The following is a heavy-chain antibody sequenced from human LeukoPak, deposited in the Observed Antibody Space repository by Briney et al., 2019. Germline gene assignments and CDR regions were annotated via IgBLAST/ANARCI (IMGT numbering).Heavy chain of an antibody. CDR1: GGSVSSYY. J-gene: IGHJ4*02. CDR3: ARDSSSGLFDY. CDR2: IYYSGST. V-gene: IGHV4-59*02. D-gene: IGHD6-6*01. Sequence: PSETLSLTCTVSGGSVSSYYWSWIRQPPGKGLEWIGYIYYSGSTNYNPSLKSRVTISVDTSKNQFSLKLSSVTAADTAVYYCARDSSSGLFDYWGQGTLVTVSS.